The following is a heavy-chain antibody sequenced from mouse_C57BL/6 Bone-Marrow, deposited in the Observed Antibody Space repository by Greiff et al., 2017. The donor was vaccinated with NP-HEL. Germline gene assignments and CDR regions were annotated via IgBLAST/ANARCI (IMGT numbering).Heavy chain of an antibody. V-gene: IGHV3-6*01. CDR1: GYSITSGYY. CDR2: ISYAGSN. J-gene: IGHJ2*01. CDR3: ASRDDGSSYDY. D-gene: IGHD1-1*01. Sequence: EVHLVESGPGLVKPSQSLSLTCSVTGYSITSGYYCNWIRQFPGHKLEWMGSISYAGSNNYNPSLKNRISITRDTSKNQFFLKLNSVTTEDTATYYCASRDDGSSYDYWGQGTTLTVSS.